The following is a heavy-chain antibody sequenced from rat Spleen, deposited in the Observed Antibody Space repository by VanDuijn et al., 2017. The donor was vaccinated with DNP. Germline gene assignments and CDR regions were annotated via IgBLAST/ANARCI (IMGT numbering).Heavy chain of an antibody. CDR2: LSYNGGTP. D-gene: IGHD1-12*01. CDR1: GFTFSNYA. V-gene: IGHV5-29*01. CDR3: ERHRTIMPYYYAMDA. J-gene: IGHJ4*01. Sequence: EVQLVESGGGLVQPGRSLRLSCAASGFTFSNYAMAWVRQAPAKGLEWVATLSYNGGTPYYRDSVKGRFTISRDNAQSTLYLQMDSLRSEDTATYYCERHRTIMPYYYAMDAWGQGASVTVSS.